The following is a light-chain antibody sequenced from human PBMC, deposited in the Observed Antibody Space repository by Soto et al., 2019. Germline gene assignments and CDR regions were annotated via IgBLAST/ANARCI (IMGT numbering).Light chain of an antibody. CDR2: AAS. CDR1: QGIRSW. Sequence: DIQMTQFPSSVSASVGDRVTITCRASQGIRSWLAWYQQRPGKAPKLLINAASSLQTGVPPRFSGSGSGTDFTLTISSLQPEDFATYYCQQAHSFPPTFGPGTSVDIK. V-gene: IGKV1-12*01. J-gene: IGKJ3*01. CDR3: QQAHSFPPT.